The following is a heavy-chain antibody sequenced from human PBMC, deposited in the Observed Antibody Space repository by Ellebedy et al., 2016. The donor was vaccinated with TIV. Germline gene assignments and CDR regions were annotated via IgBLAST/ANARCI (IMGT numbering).Heavy chain of an antibody. CDR2: ITPYNGNT. J-gene: IGHJ4*02. V-gene: IGHV1-18*01. CDR1: GYTFTSYD. Sequence: ASVKVSCXASGYTFTSYDVNWVRQAPGQGLEWMGWITPYNGNTNYAQKFQGRVTMTTDTATTTAYMELRSLRSDDTAVYYCTSRRINLWPGFDYWGQGALVTVSS. CDR3: TSRRINLWPGFDY. D-gene: IGHD1-14*01.